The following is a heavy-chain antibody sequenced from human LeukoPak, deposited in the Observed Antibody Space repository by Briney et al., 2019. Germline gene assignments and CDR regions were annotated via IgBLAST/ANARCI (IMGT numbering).Heavy chain of an antibody. J-gene: IGHJ4*02. CDR2: IIPIFGTA. D-gene: IGHD3-16*01. V-gene: IGHV1-69*05. CDR1: GGTFSSYA. CDR3: ASRSRGDARGERDYYIDY. Sequence: ASVTVSCKASGGTFSSYAISWVRQAPGQGLEWMGGIIPIFGTANYAQKFQGRVTITTDESTSTAYMELSSLRSEDTAVYYCASRSRGDARGERDYYIDYWGQGTMVTVSS.